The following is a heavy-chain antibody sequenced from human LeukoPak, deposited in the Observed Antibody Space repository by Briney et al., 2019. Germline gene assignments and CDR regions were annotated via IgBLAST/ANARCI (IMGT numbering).Heavy chain of an antibody. CDR3: ARANRVDIVATRLPDRIDY. CDR2: ISSSSSYI. V-gene: IGHV3-21*01. CDR1: GFTLSSYS. Sequence: AGSLRLSSAASGFTLSSYSMNWVRQAPGRGLEWVSSISSSSSYIYYAHSVKGRFTISRDNAKNSLYLQMNSLRAEDTAVYYCARANRVDIVATRLPDRIDYWGQGTLVTVSS. D-gene: IGHD5-12*01. J-gene: IGHJ4*02.